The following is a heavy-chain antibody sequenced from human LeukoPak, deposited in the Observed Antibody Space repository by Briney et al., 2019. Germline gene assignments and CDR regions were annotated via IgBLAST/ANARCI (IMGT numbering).Heavy chain of an antibody. Sequence: GGSLRLTCAASGFTFSSYSMNWVRQTPGKGLEWVSSISSSSSYIYYADSMKGRFTISRDNAKNSLYLQMNSLRAEDTAVYYCARVLSPYGSGSYPPYYYYGMDVWGQGTTVTVSS. V-gene: IGHV3-21*01. CDR1: GFTFSSYS. J-gene: IGHJ6*02. CDR3: ARVLSPYGSGSYPPYYYYGMDV. D-gene: IGHD3-10*01. CDR2: ISSSSSYI.